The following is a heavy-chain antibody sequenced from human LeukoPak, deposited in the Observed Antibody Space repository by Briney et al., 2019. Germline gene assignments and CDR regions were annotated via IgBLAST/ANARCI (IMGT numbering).Heavy chain of an antibody. V-gene: IGHV4-31*03. Sequence: KSSETLSLTCTVSGASFSSGDQYWNWIRQSPGKGLEWIGSIHPSGTLCNNPSLESRVTMSMDTSKNQFSLNLNSVTAADTAVYFCSRGLDSRKLGYWGQGTLVTVSS. J-gene: IGHJ4*02. D-gene: IGHD3-22*01. CDR3: SRGLDSRKLGY. CDR1: GASFSSGDQY. CDR2: IHPSGTL.